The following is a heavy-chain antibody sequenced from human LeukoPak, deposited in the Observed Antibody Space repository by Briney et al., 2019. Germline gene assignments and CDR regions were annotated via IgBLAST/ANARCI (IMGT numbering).Heavy chain of an antibody. J-gene: IGHJ6*03. CDR2: IYASGST. Sequence: PSETLSLTCTVSGDSIGGYYWSWIRQPAGKGLEWIGRIYASGSTNYNPSLKSRVTISVDKSKNQFSLKLSSVTAADTAVYYCARDHYDSSGYYGRGGFYYMDVWGKATTVTVSS. V-gene: IGHV4-4*07. D-gene: IGHD3-22*01. CDR1: GDSIGGYY. CDR3: ARDHYDSSGYYGRGGFYYMDV.